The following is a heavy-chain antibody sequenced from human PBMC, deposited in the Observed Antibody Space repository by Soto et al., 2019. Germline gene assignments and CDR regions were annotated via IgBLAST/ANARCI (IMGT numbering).Heavy chain of an antibody. CDR1: GGSISNYY. CDR2: IYYSGGT. V-gene: IGHV4-59*01. CDR3: ARGNYYFYYGLDV. D-gene: IGHD6-13*01. J-gene: IGHJ6*02. Sequence: PSETLSLTCSVSGGSISNYYWTWIRQPPGKGLEWIGYIYYSGGTNYNPSPKSRVTMSLDTSKNQFSLKLSSVTSADTAMYYCARGNYYFYYGLDVWGQGTTVTVSS.